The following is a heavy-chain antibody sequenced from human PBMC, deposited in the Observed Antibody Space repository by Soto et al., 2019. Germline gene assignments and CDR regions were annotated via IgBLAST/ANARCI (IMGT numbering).Heavy chain of an antibody. J-gene: IGHJ6*02. CDR2: IYYSGST. V-gene: IGHV4-31*03. CDR1: GGSISSGGYY. Sequence: QVQLQESGPGLVKPSQTLSLTCTVSGGSISSGGYYWSWIRQHPGKGLEWIGYIYYSGSTYYNPSLKSRVTISVDTSKNQFSLKLSSVTAADTAVYYCAREYSAVILPGFRHSGMDVWGQGTTVTVSS. CDR3: AREYSAVILPGFRHSGMDV. D-gene: IGHD3-9*01.